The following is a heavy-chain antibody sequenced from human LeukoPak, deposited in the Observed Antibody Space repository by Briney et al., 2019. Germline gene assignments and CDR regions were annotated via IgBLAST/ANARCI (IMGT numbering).Heavy chain of an antibody. CDR1: GGSISSGSYY. V-gene: IGHV4-61*02. D-gene: IGHD3-22*01. J-gene: IGHJ4*02. CDR3: ARVPNYYYDSSGYYFDY. CDR2: IYTSGST. Sequence: ESGPTLVKPSETLSLTCTVSGGSISSGSYYWSWIRQPAGKGLEWIGRIYTSGSTNYNPSLKSRVTISVDRSKNQFSLKLSSVTAADTAVYYCARVPNYYYDSSGYYFDYWGQGTLVTVSS.